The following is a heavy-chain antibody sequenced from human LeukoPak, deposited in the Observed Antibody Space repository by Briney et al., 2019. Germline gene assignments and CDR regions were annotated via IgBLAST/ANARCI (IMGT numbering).Heavy chain of an antibody. CDR3: AKDGIPYGSGSRAYNWFDS. D-gene: IGHD3-10*01. Sequence: GRSLRLSCAASGFTFSSYGMHWVRQAPGKGLEGVAVISYDGSNKYYADSVKGRFTISRDNSKNTLYLQMNSLSAEDTAVYYCAKDGIPYGSGSRAYNWFDSWGQGTLVTVSS. CDR1: GFTFSSYG. J-gene: IGHJ5*01. CDR2: ISYDGSNK. V-gene: IGHV3-30*18.